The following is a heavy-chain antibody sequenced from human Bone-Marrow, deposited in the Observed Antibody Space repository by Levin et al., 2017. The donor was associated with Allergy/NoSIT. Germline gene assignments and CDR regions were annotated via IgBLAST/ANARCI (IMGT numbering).Heavy chain of an antibody. D-gene: IGHD1-26*01. CDR3: ARGRHTVMELAFDY. Sequence: LSFSYSLFPFSFYAIFLFCLAPCPFLSFFSVLSSSCPPPTYADSVKGRFTISRDTSKNTLYVQMNSLRGEDTAVYYCARGRHTVMELAFDYWGQGTLVTVSS. V-gene: IGHV3-30-3*01. CDR1: LFPFSFYA. CDR2: LSSSCPPP. J-gene: IGHJ4*01.